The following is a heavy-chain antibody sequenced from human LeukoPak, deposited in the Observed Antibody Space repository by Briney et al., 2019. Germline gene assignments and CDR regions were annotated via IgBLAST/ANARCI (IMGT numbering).Heavy chain of an antibody. V-gene: IGHV1-69*13. CDR2: IIPIFGTA. CDR3: ARAYYYDSSGSKIDY. CDR1: GRTFSSYA. D-gene: IGHD3-22*01. J-gene: IGHJ4*02. Sequence: SVKVSCKASGRTFSSYAISWVRQAPGQGLEWMGGIIPIFGTANYAQKFQGRVTITADESTSTAYMELSSLRSEDTAVYYCARAYYYDSSGSKIDYWGQGTLVTVSS.